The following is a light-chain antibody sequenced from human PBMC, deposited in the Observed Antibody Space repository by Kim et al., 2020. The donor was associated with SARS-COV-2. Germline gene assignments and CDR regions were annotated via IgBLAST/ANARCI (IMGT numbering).Light chain of an antibody. CDR2: DAN. J-gene: IGKJ4*01. V-gene: IGKV3-11*01. CDR1: ETVTSD. Sequence: LSPGERADLSCRASETVTSDLAWYQQKAGQPHRLLIYDANSRASGIPARFSGSGFGTDFTLSISSLEPEDVAIYYCQQRWRWPLTFGGGTKVDIK. CDR3: QQRWRWPLT.